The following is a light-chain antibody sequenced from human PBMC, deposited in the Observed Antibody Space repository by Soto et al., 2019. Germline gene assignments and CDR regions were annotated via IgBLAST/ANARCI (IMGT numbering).Light chain of an antibody. J-gene: IGKJ2*01. CDR1: QSLYNSNNLNY. CDR3: QQYHSNPST. V-gene: IGKV4-1*01. Sequence: DIVMTQYPDSLAVSLGERATINCKSSQSLYNSNNLNYLAWYQQKPGQPPKLLLYWASTRESGVPDRFSGSGSGTDFTLTISSLQAADVAVYYCQQYHSNPSTFGQGTKLEIK. CDR2: WAS.